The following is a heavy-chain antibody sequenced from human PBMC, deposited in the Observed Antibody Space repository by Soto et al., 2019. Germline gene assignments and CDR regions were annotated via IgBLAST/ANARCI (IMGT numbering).Heavy chain of an antibody. D-gene: IGHD3-9*01. J-gene: IGHJ1*01. CDR2: ISSSSSYI. CDR3: AIGDHARYFDWLLAPEYFQH. CDR1: GFTFSSYS. V-gene: IGHV3-21*01. Sequence: GGSLRLSCAASGFTFSSYSMNWVRQAPGKGLEWVSSISSSSSYIYYADSVKGRFTISRDNAKDSLYLQMNSLRAEDTAVYYCAIGDHARYFDWLLAPEYFQHWGQGTLVTVSS.